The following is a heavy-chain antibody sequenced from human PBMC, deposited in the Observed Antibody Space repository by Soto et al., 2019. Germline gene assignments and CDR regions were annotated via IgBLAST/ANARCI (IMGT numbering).Heavy chain of an antibody. CDR3: ARDHSCSGGSCYSYDY. V-gene: IGHV1-69*13. Sequence: GASVKVSCKASGGTFSSYAISWVRQAPGQGLEWMGGIIPIFGTANYAQKFQGRVTITADESTSTAYMELSSLRSEDTAVYYCARDHSCSGGSCYSYDYWGQGTLVTVSS. J-gene: IGHJ4*02. CDR2: IIPIFGTA. CDR1: GGTFSSYA. D-gene: IGHD2-15*01.